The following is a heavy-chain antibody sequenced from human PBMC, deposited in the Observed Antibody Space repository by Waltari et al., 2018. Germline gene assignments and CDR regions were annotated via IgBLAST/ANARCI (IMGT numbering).Heavy chain of an antibody. J-gene: IGHJ6*02. V-gene: IGHV1-69*05. Sequence: QVQLVQSGAEVKKPGSSVKVSCKASGGTFSSYAISWVRQAPGQGIEWMGGIIPIFGTANYAQKFQGRVTITTDESTSTAYMELSSLRSEDTAVYYCATDGHSSSWYGADYYYYGMDVWGQGTTVTVSS. CDR2: IIPIFGTA. CDR1: GGTFSSYA. CDR3: ATDGHSSSWYGADYYYYGMDV. D-gene: IGHD6-13*01.